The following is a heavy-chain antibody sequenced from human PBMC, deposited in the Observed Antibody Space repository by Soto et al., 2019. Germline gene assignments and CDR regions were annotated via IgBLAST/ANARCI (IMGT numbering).Heavy chain of an antibody. V-gene: IGHV4-59*01. J-gene: IGHJ4*02. CDR2: IYYSGST. Sequence: SETLSLTCTVSGGSISSYYWSWIRQPPGKGLEWIGYIYYSGSTNYNPSLKSRVTISVDTSKNQFSLKLSSVTAADTAVYYCARGKGRYGSEKVRWGQGTLVTVSS. CDR3: ARGKGRYGSEKVR. D-gene: IGHD3-10*01. CDR1: GGSISSYY.